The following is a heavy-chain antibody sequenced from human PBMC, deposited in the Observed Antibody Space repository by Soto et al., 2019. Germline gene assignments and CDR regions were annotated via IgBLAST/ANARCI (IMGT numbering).Heavy chain of an antibody. CDR1: EGNFRGYG. D-gene: IGHD3-16*01. CDR2: IRFDGSNI. Sequence: GGSMRLSCAAAEGNFRGYGRHRVRQDQGNGLEWVAIIRFDGSNIKYADAVMGRFTISRDNSKNMLYLEMNSLRVEDTALYYCARDGIGSVAFWGYLDYWGQGTLVTVSS. CDR3: ARDGIGSVAFWGYLDY. J-gene: IGHJ4*02. V-gene: IGHV3-33*01.